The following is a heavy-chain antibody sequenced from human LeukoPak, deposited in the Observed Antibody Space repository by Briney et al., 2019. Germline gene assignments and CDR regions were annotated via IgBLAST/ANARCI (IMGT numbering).Heavy chain of an antibody. J-gene: IGHJ4*02. D-gene: IGHD2-15*01. CDR3: ARGVSALAD. Sequence: PSETLSLTCAVYGGSFSGYYWSWIRQPPGKGLEWIAYIHDSGSTNYNPSLKSRVTTSLDASRNQFSLKLNSVTAADTAVYYCARGVSALADWGQGTLVTVSS. CDR2: IHDSGST. V-gene: IGHV4-59*01. CDR1: GGSFSGYY.